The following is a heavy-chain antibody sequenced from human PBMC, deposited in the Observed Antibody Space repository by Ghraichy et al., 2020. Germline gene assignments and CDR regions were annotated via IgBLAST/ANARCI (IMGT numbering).Heavy chain of an antibody. J-gene: IGHJ3*02. V-gene: IGHV5-51*01. CDR1: GYSFTRYW. Sequence: GESLNISCKGSGYSFTRYWIAWVRQMPGKGLEWMGIIYPGDSDTRYNSSFQGQVTISADRSISTAYLRLNSLKASDTAMYYCASQGYCSGGSCFGAFDIWGQGTIVTVSS. CDR3: ASQGYCSGGSCFGAFDI. CDR2: IYPGDSDT. D-gene: IGHD2-15*01.